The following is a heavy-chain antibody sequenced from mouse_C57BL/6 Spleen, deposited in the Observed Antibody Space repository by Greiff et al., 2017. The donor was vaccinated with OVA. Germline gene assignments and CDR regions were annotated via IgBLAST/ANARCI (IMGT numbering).Heavy chain of an antibody. D-gene: IGHD2-5*01. CDR1: GYSITSGYY. V-gene: IGHV3-6*01. J-gene: IGHJ1*03. Sequence: EVQLQESGPGLVKPSQSLSLTCSVTGYSITSGYYWNWIRQFPGNKLEWMGYISYDGSNNYNPSLKNRISITRDTSKNQFFLKLNSVTTEDTATYDCAREDYSNPCWYFDVWGTGTTVTVSS. CDR2: ISYDGSN. CDR3: AREDYSNPCWYFDV.